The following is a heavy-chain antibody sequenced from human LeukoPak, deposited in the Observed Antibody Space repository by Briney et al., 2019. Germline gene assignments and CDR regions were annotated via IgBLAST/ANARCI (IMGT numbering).Heavy chain of an antibody. D-gene: IGHD4-17*01. V-gene: IGHV4-59*01. CDR3: ARDSAYGDYYYGMDV. CDR1: GGSISSYY. Sequence: SETLSLTCTVSGGSISSYYWSWIRQPPGKGLEWIGYIYYSGSTNYNPSLKSRVTISVDTSKNQFSLKLSSVTAADTAVYYCARDSAYGDYYYGMDVWGQGTTVTVSS. CDR2: IYYSGST. J-gene: IGHJ6*02.